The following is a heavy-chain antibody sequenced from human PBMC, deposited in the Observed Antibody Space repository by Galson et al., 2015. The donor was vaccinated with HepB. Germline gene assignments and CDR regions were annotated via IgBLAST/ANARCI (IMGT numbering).Heavy chain of an antibody. V-gene: IGHV3-7*03. Sequence: SLRLSCAASGFTFSSYWMSWVRQAPGKGLEWVANIKQDGSEKYYVDSVKGRFTISRDNAKNSLYLQMNSLRAEDTAVYYCARVGGAGAAAGTDYWGQGTLVTVSS. CDR2: IKQDGSEK. D-gene: IGHD6-13*01. CDR1: GFTFSSYW. J-gene: IGHJ4*02. CDR3: ARVGGAGAAAGTDY.